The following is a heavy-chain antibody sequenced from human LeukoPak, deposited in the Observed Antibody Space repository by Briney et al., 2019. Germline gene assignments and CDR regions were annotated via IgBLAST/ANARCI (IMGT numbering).Heavy chain of an antibody. V-gene: IGHV4-34*01. CDR3: ARRRGIAARSVPDY. J-gene: IGHJ4*02. CDR2: INHSGST. D-gene: IGHD6-6*01. CDR1: GGSFSGYY. Sequence: SETLSLTCAVYGGSFSGYYWSWIRQPPGKGLEWIGEINHSGSTNYNTYLKSRVTISVDTSKNQFSLKLSSVTAADTAVYYCARRRGIAARSVPDYWGQGTLVTVSS.